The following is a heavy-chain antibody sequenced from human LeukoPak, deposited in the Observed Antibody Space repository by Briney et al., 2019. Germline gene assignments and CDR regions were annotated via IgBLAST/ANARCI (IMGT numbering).Heavy chain of an antibody. CDR3: ARDRDCSSTSCPPWSDFDY. V-gene: IGHV3-74*01. D-gene: IGHD2-2*01. CDR2: INSDGSST. J-gene: IGHJ4*02. Sequence: PGGSLRLSCAASGFTFSNYWMHWARQAPGKGLVWVSRINSDGSSTTYADSLKGRFTISRDNAKNTLYLQMNSLRAEDTAGYYCARDRDCSSTSCPPWSDFDYWGQGALVTVSS. CDR1: GFTFSNYW.